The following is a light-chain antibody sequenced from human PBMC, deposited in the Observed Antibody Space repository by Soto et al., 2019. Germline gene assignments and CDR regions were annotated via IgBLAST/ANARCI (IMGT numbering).Light chain of an antibody. CDR2: DAS. J-gene: IGKJ5*01. Sequence: EIVLTQYPATLSLSPGERATLSCRASQSVSTYLAWFQQKRGQAPRLLIYDASSRAPGIPDRFSGSGSGTDLTLTISSLEPEDFAVYYCQQRSNWPPWTFGQGTRLEIK. V-gene: IGKV3-11*01. CDR1: QSVSTY. CDR3: QQRSNWPPWT.